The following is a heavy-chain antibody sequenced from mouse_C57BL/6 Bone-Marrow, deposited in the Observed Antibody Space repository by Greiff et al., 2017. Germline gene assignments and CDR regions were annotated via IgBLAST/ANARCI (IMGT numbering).Heavy chain of an antibody. V-gene: IGHV5-4*01. CDR3: AREGLLREGFAY. D-gene: IGHD1-1*01. Sequence: EVQVVESGGGLVKPGGSLKLSCAASGFTFSSYAMSWVRQTPEKRLEWVATISDGGSYTYYPDNVKGRFTISRDNAKNNLYLQMSHLKSEDTAMYYCAREGLLREGFAYWGKGTLVTVSA. CDR1: GFTFSSYA. J-gene: IGHJ3*01. CDR2: ISDGGSYT.